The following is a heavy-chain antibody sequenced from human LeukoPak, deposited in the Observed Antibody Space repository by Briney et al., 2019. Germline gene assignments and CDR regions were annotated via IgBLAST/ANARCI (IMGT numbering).Heavy chain of an antibody. Sequence: GASVKASCKASGYTFTSYGISWVRQAPGQGLEWMGWISAYNGNTNYAQKLQGIVTMTTDTSTSTAYMELRSLRSDDTAVYYCARVSEMATILDYWGQGTLVTVSS. J-gene: IGHJ4*02. CDR2: ISAYNGNT. CDR3: ARVSEMATILDY. D-gene: IGHD5-24*01. V-gene: IGHV1-18*01. CDR1: GYTFTSYG.